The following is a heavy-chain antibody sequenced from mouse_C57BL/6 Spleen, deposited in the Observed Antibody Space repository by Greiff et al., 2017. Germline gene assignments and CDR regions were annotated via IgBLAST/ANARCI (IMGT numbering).Heavy chain of an antibody. V-gene: IGHV7-3*01. J-gene: IGHJ1*03. CDR2: IRNKANGYTT. CDR3: GRYNDLHRYFDV. D-gene: IGHD2-1*01. Sequence: DVKLVESGGGLVQPGGSLSLSCAASGFTFTDYYMSWVRQPPGKALEWLGFIRNKANGYTTEYSASVKGRFTITRDNSQSILYLQMSALRAEDSATYCCGRYNDLHRYFDVWGTGTTVTVSS. CDR1: GFTFTDYY.